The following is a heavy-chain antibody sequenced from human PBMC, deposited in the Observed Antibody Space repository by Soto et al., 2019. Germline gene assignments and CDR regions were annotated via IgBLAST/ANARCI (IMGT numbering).Heavy chain of an antibody. D-gene: IGHD3-10*01. Sequence: PGESLKISCETSGYSFHNFWIGWVRQRPGEGLEWMAIMYPSTSETLYSPSLQGQVTISADKSIDTAYLQWRSLKPSDTAIYYCARPYYYAPSGSHPNAPHYLDYWGPGTLVTVSS. CDR3: ARPYYYAPSGSHPNAPHYLDY. V-gene: IGHV5-51*01. CDR2: MYPSTSET. J-gene: IGHJ4*02. CDR1: GYSFHNFW.